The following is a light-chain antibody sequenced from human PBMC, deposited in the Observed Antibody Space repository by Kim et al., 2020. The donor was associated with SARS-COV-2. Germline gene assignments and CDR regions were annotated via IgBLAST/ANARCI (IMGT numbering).Light chain of an antibody. J-gene: IGLJ2*01. Sequence: VNSSCTGGNYKIGAGYDVHWYKKIVGTAPKLLIRGNSNRTSGVPDRFSGSKSGTSASLAITGLQADDEGEYYCQSYDNSLSGFVVFGGGTQLTVL. CDR2: GNS. V-gene: IGLV1-40*01. CDR1: NYKIGAGYD. CDR3: QSYDNSLSGFVV.